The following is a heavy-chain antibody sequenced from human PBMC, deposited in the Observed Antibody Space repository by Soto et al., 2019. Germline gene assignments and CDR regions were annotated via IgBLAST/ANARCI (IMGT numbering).Heavy chain of an antibody. CDR2: IYNSGAT. Sequence: SETLSLTCTVSGSSISSYYWSWIRQPAWKGLKWFRRIYNSGATHYNPSLKSRVTVSVDRSKNHWSLKLTSVPAADTAVYFCAGDQGYYYDGMDVWGQGTTVTVAS. V-gene: IGHV4-4*07. CDR3: AGDQGYYYDGMDV. J-gene: IGHJ6*02. CDR1: GSSISSYY. D-gene: IGHD3-22*01.